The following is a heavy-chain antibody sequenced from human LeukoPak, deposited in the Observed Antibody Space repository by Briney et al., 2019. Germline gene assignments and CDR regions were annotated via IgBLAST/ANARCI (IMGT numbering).Heavy chain of an antibody. CDR2: IYYSGST. V-gene: IGHV4-39*07. CDR1: GSTFSSYG. J-gene: IGHJ5*02. CDR3: ARVRIVLMVYADWFDP. Sequence: GSLRLSCAASGSTFSSYGMNWIRQPPGKGLEWIGSIYYSGSTYYNPSLKSRVTISVDTSKNQFSLKLSSVTAADTAVYYCARVRIVLMVYADWFDPWGQGTLVTVSS. D-gene: IGHD2-8*01.